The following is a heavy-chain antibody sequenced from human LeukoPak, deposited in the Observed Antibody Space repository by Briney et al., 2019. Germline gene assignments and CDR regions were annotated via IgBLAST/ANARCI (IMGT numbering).Heavy chain of an antibody. J-gene: IGHJ4*02. CDR2: ISGSGGST. Sequence: GGSLRLSCAASGFTFSSYAMSWVRQAPGKGLEWVSAISGSGGSTYYADSVKGRFTISRDNAKNSLYLQMNSLRAEDTAVYYCARGVYSSSSGFDYWGQGTLVTVSS. CDR1: GFTFSSYA. CDR3: ARGVYSSSSGFDY. V-gene: IGHV3-23*01. D-gene: IGHD6-6*01.